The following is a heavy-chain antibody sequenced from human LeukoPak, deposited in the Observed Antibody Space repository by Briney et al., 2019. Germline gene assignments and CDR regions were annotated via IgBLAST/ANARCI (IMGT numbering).Heavy chain of an antibody. D-gene: IGHD5-12*01. CDR1: GFTFSSYG. CDR2: ISYDGSNK. CDR3: AREIVAAPQGHYLYGVDV. V-gene: IGHV3-30*03. Sequence: PGRSLRLSCAASGFTFSSYGMHWVRQAPGKGLEWVAVISYDGSNKYYADSVKGRFTISRDNSKNTLYLQMNSLRAEDTAVYYCAREIVAAPQGHYLYGVDVWGQGTTVTVSS. J-gene: IGHJ6*02.